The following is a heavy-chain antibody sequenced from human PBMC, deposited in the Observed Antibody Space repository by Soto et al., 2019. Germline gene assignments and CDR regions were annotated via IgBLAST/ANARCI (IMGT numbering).Heavy chain of an antibody. CDR3: ARARKLEWLLPLHKSYYYGMDV. J-gene: IGHJ6*02. D-gene: IGHD3-3*01. CDR2: INHSGST. CDR1: GGSFSGYY. V-gene: IGHV4-34*01. Sequence: SETLSLTCAVYGGSFSGYYWSWIRQPPGKGLEWMGEINHSGSTNYNPSLKSRVTISVDTSKNQFSLKLSSVTAADTAVYYCARARKLEWLLPLHKSYYYGMDVWGQGTTVTVSS.